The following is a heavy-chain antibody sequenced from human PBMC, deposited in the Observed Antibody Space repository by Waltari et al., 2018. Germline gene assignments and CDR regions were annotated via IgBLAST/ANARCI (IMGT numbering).Heavy chain of an antibody. D-gene: IGHD3-22*01. CDR2: INPNSCGT. CDR1: GYTFTGYY. V-gene: IGHV1-2*06. CDR3: ARERVVAPNWFDP. Sequence: QVQLVQSGAEVKKPGASVKVSCEASGYTFTGYYMHWVRQAPGQGLGWMGRINPNSCGTNYAQKFQGRVTMTRDTSISTAYMELSRLRSDDTAVYYCARERVVAPNWFDPWGQGTLVTVSS. J-gene: IGHJ5*02.